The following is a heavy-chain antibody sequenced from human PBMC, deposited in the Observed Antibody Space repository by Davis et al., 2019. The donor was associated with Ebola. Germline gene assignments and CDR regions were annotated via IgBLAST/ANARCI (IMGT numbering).Heavy chain of an antibody. J-gene: IGHJ6*04. CDR1: GASISGYY. V-gene: IGHV4-4*07. D-gene: IGHD3-10*01. CDR3: ARVGAASGRELDV. CDR2: IYNSGST. Sequence: PSETLSLTCTVSGASISGYYWSWIRQPAGKGLEWIGRIYNSGSTNYNPSLKNRVTMSVDTSKTQFSRRLNSVTAADTAVYYCARVGAASGRELDVWGKGATVTVSS.